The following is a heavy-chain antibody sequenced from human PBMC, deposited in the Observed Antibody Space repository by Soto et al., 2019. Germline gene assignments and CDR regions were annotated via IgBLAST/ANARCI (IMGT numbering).Heavy chain of an antibody. Sequence: AYVNVSCKASGYTFTSYYMHWVRQAPGQGLEWMGIINPSGGSTSYAQKFQGRVTMTTDTSTSKAYMELRSLRSDDTAVYYCARYSSDAFDIWGQGTMVTGSS. CDR2: INPSGGST. J-gene: IGHJ3*02. CDR3: ARYSSDAFDI. V-gene: IGHV1-46*01. D-gene: IGHD6-13*01. CDR1: GYTFTSYY.